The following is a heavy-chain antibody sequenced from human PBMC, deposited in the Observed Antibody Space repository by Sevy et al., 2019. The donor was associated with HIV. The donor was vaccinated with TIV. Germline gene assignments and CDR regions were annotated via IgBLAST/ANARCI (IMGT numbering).Heavy chain of an antibody. CDR2: IKSKTDGGTT. V-gene: IGHV3-15*01. Sequence: GGSLRLSCAASGFTFSNAWMSWVRQAPGKGLEWVGRIKSKTDGGTTEYAEPVKGRFTISTDESKNTLYLQMNSLKTEDTAVYYCTTDTGISDYDFWSGRDDTFDNWGQGTMVTVSS. CDR3: TTDTGISDYDFWSGRDDTFDN. D-gene: IGHD3-3*01. J-gene: IGHJ3*02. CDR1: GFTFSNAW.